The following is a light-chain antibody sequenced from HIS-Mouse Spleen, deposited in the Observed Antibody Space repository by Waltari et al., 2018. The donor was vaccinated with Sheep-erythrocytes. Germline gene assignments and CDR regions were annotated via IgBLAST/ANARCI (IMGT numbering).Light chain of an antibody. V-gene: IGLV3-10*01. J-gene: IGLJ2*01. CDR1: ALPTKY. CDR3: YSTDSSGNGV. CDR2: EDS. Sequence: SYELTQPPSVSVSPGQTARITCSGDALPTKYAYCYQQKSGQAPVLGIYEDSKRPPGIPDGFFGSISGTMTTLTISGSQVGNEADYYCYSTDSSGNGVFGGGTKLTVL.